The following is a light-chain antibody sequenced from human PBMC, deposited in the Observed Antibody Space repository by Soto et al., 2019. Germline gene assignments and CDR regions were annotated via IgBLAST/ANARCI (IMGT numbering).Light chain of an antibody. CDR3: QQRSNWPPDT. CDR1: QTISSG. Sequence: DIQMTPSPSSLSASVGDRVTITCRASQTISSGLAWYQQRPGKAPKLLIYAASTLQSGVPSRFSGSGSGTDVTLTISSLEPEDFAVYYCQQRSNWPPDTFGQGTRLEI. CDR2: AAS. V-gene: IGKV1-39*01. J-gene: IGKJ5*01.